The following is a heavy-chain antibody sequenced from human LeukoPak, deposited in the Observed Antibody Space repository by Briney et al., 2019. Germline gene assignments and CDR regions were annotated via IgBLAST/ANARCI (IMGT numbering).Heavy chain of an antibody. CDR3: ARDLQIFTPAQRLNSYFDY. CDR1: GFTVSSNY. J-gene: IGHJ4*02. Sequence: GGSLRLSCAASGFTVSSNYMSWVRQAPGKGLEWVSSISSSSSYIYYADSVKGRFTISRDNAKNSLYLQMNSLRAEDTAVYYCARDLQIFTPAQRLNSYFDYWGQGTLVTVSS. D-gene: IGHD1-1*01. CDR2: ISSSSSYI. V-gene: IGHV3-21*01.